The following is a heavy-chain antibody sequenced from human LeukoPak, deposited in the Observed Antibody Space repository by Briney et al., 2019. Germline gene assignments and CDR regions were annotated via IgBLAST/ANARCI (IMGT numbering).Heavy chain of an antibody. CDR2: IISSSSYT. CDR3: ARASTTVTPYYCYGMDV. V-gene: IGHV3-11*06. D-gene: IGHD4-17*01. J-gene: IGHJ6*04. CDR1: GFTFGNSY. Sequence: GGSLRLSCAASGFTFGNSYMTWIRKAPGKGLEWVSNIISSSSYTNYADSVKGRFTISRDNAKNSLYLQMNSLRAEDTAVYYCARASTTVTPYYCYGMDVWGKGTTVTVSS.